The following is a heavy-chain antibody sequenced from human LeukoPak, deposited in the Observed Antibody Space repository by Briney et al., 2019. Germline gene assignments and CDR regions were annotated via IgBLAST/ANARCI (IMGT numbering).Heavy chain of an antibody. CDR2: IYSSGST. D-gene: IGHD6-13*01. Sequence: SETLSLTCTVSGASISSYYWSWTRQPAGKRLEWIGRIYSSGSTNSNPSLKSRVTMSVDTSKNQFSLKLSSVTAADTAVYYCARDPTRGPYSGLSSYFDYWGQGILVTVSS. V-gene: IGHV4-4*07. CDR3: ARDPTRGPYSGLSSYFDY. J-gene: IGHJ4*02. CDR1: GASISSYY.